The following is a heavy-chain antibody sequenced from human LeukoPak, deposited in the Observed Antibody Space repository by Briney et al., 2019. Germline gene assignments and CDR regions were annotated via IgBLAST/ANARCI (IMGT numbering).Heavy chain of an antibody. D-gene: IGHD3-22*01. CDR2: IYYSGST. CDR3: ARYDSSGYYPFDY. V-gene: IGHV4-30-4*08. Sequence: SQTLSLTCTVSDGSISSGDYYWSWIRQPPGKGLEWIGYIYYSGSTYYNPSLKSRVIISVDTSKNQFSLKLSSVTAADTAVYYCARYDSSGYYPFDYWGQGTLVTASS. CDR1: DGSISSGDYY. J-gene: IGHJ4*02.